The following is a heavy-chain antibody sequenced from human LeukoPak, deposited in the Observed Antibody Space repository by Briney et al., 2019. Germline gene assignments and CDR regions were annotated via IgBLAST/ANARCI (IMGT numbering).Heavy chain of an antibody. J-gene: IGHJ4*02. Sequence: GASVKVSCKASGYTFTSYDINWVRQATGQGLEWMGWMNPNSGNTGYAQKFQGRVTMTRNTSISTAYMELSSLRSEDTAVYYCARGPEYSGGYEIDYWGQGTLVTVSS. D-gene: IGHD1-26*01. CDR1: GYTFTSYD. V-gene: IGHV1-8*01. CDR3: ARGPEYSGGYEIDY. CDR2: MNPNSGNT.